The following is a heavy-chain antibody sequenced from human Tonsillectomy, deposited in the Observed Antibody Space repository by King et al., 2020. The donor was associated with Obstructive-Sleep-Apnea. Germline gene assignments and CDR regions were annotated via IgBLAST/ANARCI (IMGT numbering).Heavy chain of an antibody. V-gene: IGHV1-8*01. Sequence: QLVQSGAEVKKLGASVKVSCKASEYTFSNYDIDWVRQATGEWFEWMGWINPNSGNTGDAQQFQGRVTMTRNNSISTAYMVLTSLKSDDTAVYYCARRRGAGGADYWGQGTLVTVSS. J-gene: IGHJ4*02. CDR1: EYTFSNYD. D-gene: IGHD2-21*01. CDR2: INPNSGNT. CDR3: ARRRGAGGADY.